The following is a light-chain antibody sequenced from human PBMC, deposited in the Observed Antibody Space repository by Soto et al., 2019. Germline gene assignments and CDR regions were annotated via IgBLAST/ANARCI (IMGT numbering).Light chain of an antibody. V-gene: IGKV3-20*01. J-gene: IGKJ3*01. CDR1: ESVSSSY. CDR3: QQYGSSPPRVT. CDR2: GAS. Sequence: VLTQSPGTLSLSPGERATLSCRASESVSSSYLAWYQQNPGQAPRLLIYGASSRATGIPDRFSGSGSGTDFTLTISRLEPEDFAVYYCQQYGSSPPRVTFGPGTKVDIK.